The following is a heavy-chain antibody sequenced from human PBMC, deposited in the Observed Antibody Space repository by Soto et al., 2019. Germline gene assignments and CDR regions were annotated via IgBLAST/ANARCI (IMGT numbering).Heavy chain of an antibody. V-gene: IGHV4-59*01. J-gene: IGHJ4*02. CDR2: ISDTGST. D-gene: IGHD6-6*01. Sequence: QVQLQESGPGLLKPSETLSLTCTVSGGSISNNYWTWIRQPPGKGLEWIGCISDTGSTNYNPSLKSRVTISVDTSKNLFSLKLSSVTPADTAVYYCARRRDVLDYWGQGTLVTVSS. CDR1: GGSISNNY. CDR3: ARRRDVLDY.